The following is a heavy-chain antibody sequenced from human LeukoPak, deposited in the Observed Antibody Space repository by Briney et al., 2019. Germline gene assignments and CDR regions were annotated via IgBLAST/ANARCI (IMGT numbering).Heavy chain of an antibody. J-gene: IGHJ5*02. Sequence: SETLSLTCTVSGGSISSSSYYWGWIRQPPGEGLEQIGSIYYSGGTYYNPSLTSRLTISVDTSKNQFSLKLSSVTAADTAVYYCARHVFRNPQDYYESSDTRSGWFDPWGQGTLVSVSS. CDR3: ARHVFRNPQDYYESSDTRSGWFDP. CDR1: GGSISSSSYY. D-gene: IGHD3-22*01. CDR2: IYYSGGT. V-gene: IGHV4-39*01.